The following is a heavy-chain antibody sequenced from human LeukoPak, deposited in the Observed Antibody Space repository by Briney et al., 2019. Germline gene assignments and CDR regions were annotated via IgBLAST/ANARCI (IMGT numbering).Heavy chain of an antibody. V-gene: IGHV4-39*07. Sequence: PSETLSLTCTVSGGSISSSSYYWGWIRQPPGKGLEWIGSIYYSGSTYYNPSLKSRVTISVDTSKNQFSLKLSSATAADTAVYYCARDSSSSIYYYYYMDVWGKGTTVTVSS. CDR3: ARDSSSSIYYYYYMDV. D-gene: IGHD6-13*01. CDR2: IYYSGST. CDR1: GGSISSSSYY. J-gene: IGHJ6*03.